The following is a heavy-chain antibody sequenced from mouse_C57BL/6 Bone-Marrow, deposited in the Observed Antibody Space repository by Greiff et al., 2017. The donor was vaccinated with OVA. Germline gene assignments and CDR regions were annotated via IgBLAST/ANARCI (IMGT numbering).Heavy chain of an antibody. Sequence: QVQLQQPGAELVRPGSSVKLSCKASGYTFTSYWMDWVKQRPGQGLEWIGNIYPSDSETHYNQKFKDKATLTVDKSSSTAYMQLSSLTSEDSAVYYCARITTVRGAFDYWGQGTTLTVSS. V-gene: IGHV1-61*01. CDR2: IYPSDSET. CDR1: GYTFTSYW. D-gene: IGHD1-1*01. J-gene: IGHJ2*01. CDR3: ARITTVRGAFDY.